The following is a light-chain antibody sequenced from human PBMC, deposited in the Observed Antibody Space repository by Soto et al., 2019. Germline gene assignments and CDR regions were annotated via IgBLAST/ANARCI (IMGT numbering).Light chain of an antibody. J-gene: IGLJ1*01. CDR3: SSYTSSITYV. V-gene: IGLV2-14*01. CDR2: EVS. CDR1: SSDVGGYNY. Sequence: QSVLTQPASVSGSPGQSITISCTGTSSDVGGYNYVSWYQQHPGKAPKLMIYEVSNRPSGVSNRFSGCKSGNTASLTISGLKAEDEADYYCSSYTSSITYVFGTGSKLTVL.